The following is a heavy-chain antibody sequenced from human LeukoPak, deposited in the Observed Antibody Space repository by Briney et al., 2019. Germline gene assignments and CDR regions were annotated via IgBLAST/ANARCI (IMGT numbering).Heavy chain of an antibody. V-gene: IGHV4-61*02. CDR1: GGSISSGSYY. CDR2: IYTSGST. Sequence: PSQTLSLTCTVSGGSISSGSYYWSWIRQPAGKGLEWIGRIYTSGSTNYNPSLKSRVTISVDTSKNQFSLKLSSVTAADTAVYYCAREGLQYTLYYFDYWGQGTLATVSS. D-gene: IGHD4-11*01. J-gene: IGHJ4*02. CDR3: AREGLQYTLYYFDY.